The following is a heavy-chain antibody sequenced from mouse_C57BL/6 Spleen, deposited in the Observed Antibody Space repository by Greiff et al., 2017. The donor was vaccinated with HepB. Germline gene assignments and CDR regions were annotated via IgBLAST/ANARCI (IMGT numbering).Heavy chain of an antibody. D-gene: IGHD1-1*01. Sequence: QVQLQQPGAELVRPGSSVKLSCKASGYTFTSYWMHWVKQRPIQGLEWIGNIDPSDSETHYNQKFKDKATLTVDKSSSTAYMQLSSLTSEDSAVYYCASHYYGSSPFAYWGQGTLVTVSA. CDR2: IDPSDSET. V-gene: IGHV1-52*01. CDR3: ASHYYGSSPFAY. J-gene: IGHJ3*01. CDR1: GYTFTSYW.